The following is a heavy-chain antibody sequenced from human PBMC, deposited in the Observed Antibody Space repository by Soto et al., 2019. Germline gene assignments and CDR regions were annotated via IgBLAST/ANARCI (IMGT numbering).Heavy chain of an antibody. CDR2: IYHSGST. Sequence: PSETLSLTCAVSGYSISSGYYWGWIRQPPGKGLEWIGSIYHSGSTYYNPSLKSRVTISVDTSKNQFSLKLSSVTAADTAVYYCARDHTYYDFWSGYYRAYYFDYWGQGTLVTVSS. D-gene: IGHD3-3*01. CDR1: GYSISSGYY. J-gene: IGHJ4*02. V-gene: IGHV4-38-2*02. CDR3: ARDHTYYDFWSGYYRAYYFDY.